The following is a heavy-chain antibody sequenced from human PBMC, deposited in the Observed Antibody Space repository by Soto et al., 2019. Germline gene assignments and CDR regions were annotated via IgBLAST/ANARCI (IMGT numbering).Heavy chain of an antibody. CDR3: ARDYTEYQLEIWVFDP. CDR2: IWYDGSNK. Sequence: QVQLVESGGGVVQPGRSLRLSCAASGFTFSSYGMHWVRQAPGKGLEWVAVIWYDGSNKYYADSVKGRFTISRDNSKNTLYLQMNSLRAEDTAVYYCARDYTEYQLEIWVFDPWGQGTLVTVSS. J-gene: IGHJ5*02. CDR1: GFTFSSYG. D-gene: IGHD2-2*01. V-gene: IGHV3-33*01.